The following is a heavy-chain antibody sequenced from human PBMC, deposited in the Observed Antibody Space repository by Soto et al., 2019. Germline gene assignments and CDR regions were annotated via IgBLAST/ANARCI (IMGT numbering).Heavy chain of an antibody. J-gene: IGHJ4*02. D-gene: IGHD3-10*01. CDR3: ARSVRGEFGDY. CDR1: GFTFSSYS. Sequence: EVQLVESGGGLVKPGGSLRLSCAASGFTFSSYSMNWVRQAPGKGLEWVSSISSSSSYTYYADSVKGRFTISRDNAKNSLYLQMNSLRAEDTAVYYCARSVRGEFGDYWGQGTLVTVSS. CDR2: ISSSSSYT. V-gene: IGHV3-21*01.